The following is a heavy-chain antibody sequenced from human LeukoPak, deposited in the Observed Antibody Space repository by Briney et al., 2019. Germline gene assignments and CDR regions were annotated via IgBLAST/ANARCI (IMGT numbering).Heavy chain of an antibody. CDR3: ARDYGMATIRMDF. CDR1: GFTFSSYN. J-gene: IGHJ4*02. V-gene: IGHV3-48*01. CDR2: ISSGSSAI. Sequence: PGGSLRLPCAASGFTFSSYNMNWVRQAPGKGLEWVSYISSGSSAIYYADSVKGRFTISRDNAKNSLYLQMNSLRAEDTAVYYCARDYGMATIRMDFWGQGTLVTVSS. D-gene: IGHD5-24*01.